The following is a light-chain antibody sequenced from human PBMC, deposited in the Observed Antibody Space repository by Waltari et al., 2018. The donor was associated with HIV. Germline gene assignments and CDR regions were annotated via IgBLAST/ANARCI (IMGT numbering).Light chain of an antibody. V-gene: IGLV1-47*01. J-gene: IGLJ3*02. CDR2: RNN. CDR3: AAWDDSLSGSWV. CDR1: SSNIGRNY. Sequence: QSVMTQPPSASGTPGQRVTIPCSGSSSNIGRNYVNWYQQLPGTTPKFLIYRNNQRPSGVPDRFSGSKSGTSASLAISGLRSEDEADYYCAAWDDSLSGSWVFGGGTQVTVL.